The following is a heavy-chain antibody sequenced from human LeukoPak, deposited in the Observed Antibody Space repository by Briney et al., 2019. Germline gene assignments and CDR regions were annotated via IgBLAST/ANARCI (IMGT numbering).Heavy chain of an antibody. V-gene: IGHV4-59*12. CDR3: ARRWNYGRNYYIDV. Sequence: SETLSLTCIVSGGSISSYYWNWIRQPPGKGLEWVGEINDNGRAYHNPSLMSRVTVSVDTSKNQFSLRLTSVTATDTAVYYCARRWNYGRNYYIDVWGKGATVSVSS. J-gene: IGHJ6*03. CDR2: INDNGRA. D-gene: IGHD1-7*01. CDR1: GGSISSYY.